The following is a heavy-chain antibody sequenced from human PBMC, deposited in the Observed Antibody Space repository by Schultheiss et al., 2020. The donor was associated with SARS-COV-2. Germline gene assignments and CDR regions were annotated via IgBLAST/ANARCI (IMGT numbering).Heavy chain of an antibody. CDR2: ISGSGGST. CDR1: GFTFSTHW. D-gene: IGHD3-10*01. V-gene: IGHV3-23*01. Sequence: GGSLRLSCAASGFTFSTHWMHWVRQAPGKGLEWVSAISGSGGSTYYADSVKGRFTISRDNSKNTLYLQMNSLRAEDTAVYYCAKESGSYFDYWGQGTLVTVSS. CDR3: AKESGSYFDY. J-gene: IGHJ4*02.